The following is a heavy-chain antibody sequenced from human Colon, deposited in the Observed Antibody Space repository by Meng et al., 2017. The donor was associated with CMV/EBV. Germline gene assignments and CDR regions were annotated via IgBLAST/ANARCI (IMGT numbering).Heavy chain of an antibody. CDR1: GFSLSNYG. V-gene: IGHV3-43D*03. J-gene: IGHJ4*02. D-gene: IGHD3-3*01. CDR3: VKGGADLKWLLFDS. Sequence: GESLKISCAASGFSLSNYGMHWVRQAPGKGLEWVPVIAWDGETSYYADSVKGRFTISRDVSKPSLYLEMNNLRPEDTAFYYCVKGGADLKWLLFDSWGPGTLVTVSS. CDR2: IAWDGETS.